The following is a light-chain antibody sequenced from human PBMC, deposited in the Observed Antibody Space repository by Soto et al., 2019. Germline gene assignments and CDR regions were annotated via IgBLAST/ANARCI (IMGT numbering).Light chain of an antibody. CDR3: AAWDDSLNGLWV. J-gene: IGLJ3*02. V-gene: IGLV1-44*01. Sequence: QSVLTQPPSASGTPGQRVTISCSGSSSTIGSNTVNWYQLLPGTAPKLLIYNNNQRPSGVPDRFSGSRSGTSASLAISGLQSEDEANYYCAAWDDSLNGLWVFGGGTKVTVL. CDR1: SSTIGSNT. CDR2: NNN.